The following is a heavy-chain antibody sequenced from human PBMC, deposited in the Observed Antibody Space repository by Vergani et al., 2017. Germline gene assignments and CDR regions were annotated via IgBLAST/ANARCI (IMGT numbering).Heavy chain of an antibody. V-gene: IGHV3-48*01. CDR1: GFTFSSYA. Sequence: VQLVESGGGVVQPGRSLRLSCAASGFTFSSYAMSWVRQAPGKGLEWVSYISSSSSTIYYADSVKGRFTISRDNAKNSLYLQMNSLRAEDTAVYYCARACGGDCYSPATPLDDAFDIWGQGTMVTVSS. J-gene: IGHJ3*02. CDR3: ARACGGDCYSPATPLDDAFDI. CDR2: ISSSSSTI. D-gene: IGHD2-21*01.